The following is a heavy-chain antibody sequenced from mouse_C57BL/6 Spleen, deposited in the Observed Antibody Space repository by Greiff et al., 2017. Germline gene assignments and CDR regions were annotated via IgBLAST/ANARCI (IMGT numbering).Heavy chain of an antibody. D-gene: IGHD2-3*01. CDR3: ARSEDGYPFAY. J-gene: IGHJ3*01. CDR2: IDPSDSYT. Sequence: VQLQQPGAELVRPGTSVKLSCKASGYTFTSYWMHWVKQRPGQGLEWIGVIDPSDSYTNYNQKFKGKATLTVDTSSSTAYMQLSSLTSEDSAVYYCARSEDGYPFAYWGQGTLVTVSA. CDR1: GYTFTSYW. V-gene: IGHV1-59*01.